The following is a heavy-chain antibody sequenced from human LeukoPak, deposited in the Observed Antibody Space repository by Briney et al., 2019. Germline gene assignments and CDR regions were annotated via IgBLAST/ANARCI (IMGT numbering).Heavy chain of an antibody. CDR3: AKDLNRLLPAEYFQH. CDR1: GFTFSSYG. CDR2: ISYDGSNK. V-gene: IGHV3-30*18. Sequence: GGSLRLSCAASGFTFSSYGMHWVRQAPGKGLEWVAVISYDGSNKYYADSVKGRFTISRDNSKNTLYLQMNSLRAEDTAVYYCAKDLNRLLPAEYFQHWGQGTLVTVSS. J-gene: IGHJ1*01. D-gene: IGHD1/OR15-1a*01.